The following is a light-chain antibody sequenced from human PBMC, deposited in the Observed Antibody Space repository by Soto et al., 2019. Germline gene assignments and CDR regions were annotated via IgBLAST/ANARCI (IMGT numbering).Light chain of an antibody. CDR2: AVT. Sequence: QSALTQPPSASGSPGQSVTISCTGTSSDIGGHDYVSWYQQYPGKAPKLILYAVTQRPSGVPDRFPGSKSGNTASLTVSGLQADDEADYYCMSYAGWINWVFGGGTKLTVL. J-gene: IGLJ3*02. V-gene: IGLV2-8*01. CDR1: SSDIGGHDY. CDR3: MSYAGWINWV.